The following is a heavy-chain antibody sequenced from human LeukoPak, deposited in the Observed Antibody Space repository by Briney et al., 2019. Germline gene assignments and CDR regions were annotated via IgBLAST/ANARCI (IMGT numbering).Heavy chain of an antibody. CDR2: IKQDGSEK. CDR1: GFTFSSYW. V-gene: IGHV3-7*01. D-gene: IGHD1-26*01. J-gene: IGHJ6*03. Sequence: PGGSLRLSCAASGFTFSSYWMSWVRQAPGKGLAWEANIKQDGSEKYYVDSVKGRFTISRDNAKNSLYLQMNSLRAEDTAVYYCARVGASYYYYYMDVWGKGTTVTVSS. CDR3: ARVGASYYYYYMDV.